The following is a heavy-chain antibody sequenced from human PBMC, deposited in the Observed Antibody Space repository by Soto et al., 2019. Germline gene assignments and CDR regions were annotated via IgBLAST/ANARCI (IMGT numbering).Heavy chain of an antibody. Sequence: GGSLRLSCAASGFTFSSYSMNWVRQAPGKGLEWVSYISSSSTIYYADSVKGRFTISRDNAKNSLYLQMNSLRAEDTAVYYCAREPPGIAAAGTGDFDYWGQGTLVTVSS. CDR3: AREPPGIAAAGTGDFDY. V-gene: IGHV3-48*01. J-gene: IGHJ4*02. CDR2: ISSSSTI. D-gene: IGHD6-13*01. CDR1: GFTFSSYS.